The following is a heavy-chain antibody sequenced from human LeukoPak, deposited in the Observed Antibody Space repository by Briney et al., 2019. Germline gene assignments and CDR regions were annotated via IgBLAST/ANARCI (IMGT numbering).Heavy chain of an antibody. D-gene: IGHD2-15*01. CDR3: ASPRLGGGFFGI. CDR2: IIPILGIA. J-gene: IGHJ3*02. Sequence: ASVKVSCKASGGTFSSYTISWVRQAPGQGLEWMGRIIPILGIANYAQKFQGRVTITADKSTSTAYMELSSLRSEDTAVYYCASPRLGGGFFGIWGQGTMVTVSS. V-gene: IGHV1-69*02. CDR1: GGTFSSYT.